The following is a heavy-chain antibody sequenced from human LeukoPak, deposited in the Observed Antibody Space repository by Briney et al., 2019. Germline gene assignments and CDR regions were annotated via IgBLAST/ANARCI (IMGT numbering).Heavy chain of an antibody. J-gene: IGHJ4*02. Sequence: GGSLRLSCAASGFTFSDYYMSWIRQAPGKGLEWVAVISYDGSNKYYADSVKGRFTISRDNSKNTLYLQMNSLRAEDTAVYHCAKDLFGSGSQTYFDYWGQGTLVTVSS. CDR1: GFTFSDYY. D-gene: IGHD3-22*01. CDR2: ISYDGSNK. CDR3: AKDLFGSGSQTYFDY. V-gene: IGHV3-30*18.